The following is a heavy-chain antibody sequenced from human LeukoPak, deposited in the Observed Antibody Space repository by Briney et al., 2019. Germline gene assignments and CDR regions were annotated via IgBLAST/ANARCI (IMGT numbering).Heavy chain of an antibody. V-gene: IGHV3-30*02. D-gene: IGHD6-13*01. CDR1: GGSFSGYY. Sequence: PSETLSLTCAVYGGSFSGYYWSWIRQAPGKGLGWVAFIRYDGSNKYYADSVKGRFTISRDNSKNTLYLQMNSLRAEDTAVYYCATPFYQGHSSSWYPFDYWGQGTLVTVSS. J-gene: IGHJ4*02. CDR3: ATPFYQGHSSSWYPFDY. CDR2: IRYDGSNK.